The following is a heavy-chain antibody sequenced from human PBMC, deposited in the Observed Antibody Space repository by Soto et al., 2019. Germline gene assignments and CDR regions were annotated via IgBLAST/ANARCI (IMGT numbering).Heavy chain of an antibody. J-gene: IGHJ5*02. D-gene: IGHD3-16*01. CDR2: INHSGST. V-gene: IGHV4-34*01. CDR3: ARARGEYCFDP. Sequence: PWETLSLTCAVYGGSFSGYYWSWIRQPPGKGLEWIGEINHSGSTNYNPSLKSRVTISVDTSKNQFSLKLSSVTAADTAVYYCARARGEYCFDPWGQGTLVTVSS. CDR1: GGSFSGYY.